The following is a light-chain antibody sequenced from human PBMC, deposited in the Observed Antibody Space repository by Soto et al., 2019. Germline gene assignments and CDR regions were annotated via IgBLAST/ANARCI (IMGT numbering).Light chain of an antibody. J-gene: IGKJ1*01. CDR3: QQSHSTPWT. Sequence: DIPMTQSPSSLSASVGDRVTITCRASQSISSYLNWYQHKPGKAPKLLIYAASSLQSGVPSRFSGSGSATDFTLTISSLQPEDFATYYCQQSHSTPWTFGQGTKVDI. CDR2: AAS. CDR1: QSISSY. V-gene: IGKV1-39*01.